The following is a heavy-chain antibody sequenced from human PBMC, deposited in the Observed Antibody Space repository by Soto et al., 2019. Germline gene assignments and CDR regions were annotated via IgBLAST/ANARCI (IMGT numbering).Heavy chain of an antibody. CDR3: ARDRFGLVTHPSPFDP. D-gene: IGHD3-3*01. CDR1: GYTFTSYG. Sequence: QVQLVQSGAEVKKPGASVKVSCKASGYTFTSYGISWVRQAPGQELEWMGWISAYKGNTNYAQKLQGRVTMTTDTSTRSAYMELRSLRSDATAVYYCARDRFGLVTHPSPFDPWGQGTLVTVSS. CDR2: ISAYKGNT. V-gene: IGHV1-18*01. J-gene: IGHJ5*02.